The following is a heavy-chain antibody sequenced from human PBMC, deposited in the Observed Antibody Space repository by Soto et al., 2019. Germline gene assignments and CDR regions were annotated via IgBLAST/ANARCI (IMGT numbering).Heavy chain of an antibody. V-gene: IGHV4-34*01. Sequence: SETLSLTCAVYGGSFSGYYWSWIRQPPGKGLEWIGEINHSGSTNYNPSLKSRVTISVDTSKNQFSLKLSSVTAADTAVYYCASDGATKGGFDYWGQGTLVTVSS. CDR3: ASDGATKGGFDY. CDR2: INHSGST. J-gene: IGHJ4*02. CDR1: GGSFSGYY. D-gene: IGHD5-12*01.